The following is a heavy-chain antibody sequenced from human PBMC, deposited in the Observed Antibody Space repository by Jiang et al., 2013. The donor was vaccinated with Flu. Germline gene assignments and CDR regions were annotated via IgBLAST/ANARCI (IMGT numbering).Heavy chain of an antibody. D-gene: IGHD1-7*01. CDR3: ARINWNYGRVFWLT. J-gene: IGHJ4*02. V-gene: IGHV2-70*11. CDR2: IDWDDDK. Sequence: KPTQTLTLTCTFSGFSLSTSGMCVSWIRQPPGKALEWLARIDWDDDKYYSTSLKTRLTISKDTSKKPGVLTMTNMDPVDTATYYCARINWNYGRVFWLTWGQGTLVHRLL. CDR1: GFSLSTSGMC.